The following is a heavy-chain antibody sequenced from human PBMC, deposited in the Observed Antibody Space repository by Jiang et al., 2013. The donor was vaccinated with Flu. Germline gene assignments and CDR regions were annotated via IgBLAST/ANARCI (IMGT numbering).Heavy chain of an antibody. D-gene: IGHD3-3*01. CDR2: INPNSGGT. V-gene: IGHV1-2*02. J-gene: IGHJ4*02. Sequence: GAEVKKPGASVKVSCKASGYTFTGYYMHWVRQAPGQGLEWMGWINPNSGGTNYAQKFQGRVTMTRDTSISTAYMELSRLRSDDTAVYYCARAPLLRFLEWFPWSFDYWGQGTLVTVSS. CDR3: ARAPLLRFLEWFPWSFDY. CDR1: GYTFTGYY.